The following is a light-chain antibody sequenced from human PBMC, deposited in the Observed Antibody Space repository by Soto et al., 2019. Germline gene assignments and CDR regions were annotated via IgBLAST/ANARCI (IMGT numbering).Light chain of an antibody. Sequence: DIQMIQSPSSLSASVGDRVTIICRASQSVSTRLSWSTPNPGKAPKALIYDASSWAGGVPSRFTGSGSGTEFTLILNSLQPDDFATYYCQQYSVYWTFGQGTKVDI. J-gene: IGKJ1*01. CDR2: DAS. CDR3: QQYSVYWT. CDR1: QSVSTR. V-gene: IGKV1-5*02.